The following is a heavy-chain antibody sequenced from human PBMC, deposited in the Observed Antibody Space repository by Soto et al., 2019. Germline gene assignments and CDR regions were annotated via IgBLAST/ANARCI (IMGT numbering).Heavy chain of an antibody. Sequence: SVKVSCKASGYTFTSYDINWVRQATGQGLEWMGWMNPNSGNTGYAQKFQGRVTMTRNTSISTAYMELSSLRSEDTAVYYCARGPYDYIWGSYAYYYMDVWGKGTTVTVSS. J-gene: IGHJ6*03. D-gene: IGHD3-16*01. CDR2: MNPNSGNT. V-gene: IGHV1-8*01. CDR3: ARGPYDYIWGSYAYYYMDV. CDR1: GYTFTSYD.